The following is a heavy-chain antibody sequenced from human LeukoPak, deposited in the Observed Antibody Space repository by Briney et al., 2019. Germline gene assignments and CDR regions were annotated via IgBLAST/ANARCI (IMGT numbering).Heavy chain of an antibody. CDR3: ARARAYSYGKRGYFDY. V-gene: IGHV3-7*01. D-gene: IGHD5-18*01. J-gene: IGHJ4*02. CDR2: IKQDGSEK. CDR1: GFTFSSYW. Sequence: GGSLRLSCAASGFTFSSYWMSWVRQAPGKGLEWVANIKQDGSEKYYVDSVKGRFTISRDNAKNSLYLQMNSLRAEDTAVYYCARARAYSYGKRGYFDYWGQGTLVTVSS.